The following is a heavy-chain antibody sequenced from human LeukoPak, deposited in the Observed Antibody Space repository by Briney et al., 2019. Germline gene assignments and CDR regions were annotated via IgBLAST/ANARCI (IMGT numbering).Heavy chain of an antibody. CDR3: ARDYGGNSEGIYFDY. Sequence: GGSLRLSCAASGFTFSSYSMNWVRQAPGKGLEWVSSISSSSSYIYYADSVKGRFTISRDNAKNSLYLQMNSLRAEDTAVYYCARDYGGNSEGIYFDYWGQGTLVTVSS. D-gene: IGHD4-23*01. CDR1: GFTFSSYS. CDR2: ISSSSSYI. J-gene: IGHJ4*02. V-gene: IGHV3-21*01.